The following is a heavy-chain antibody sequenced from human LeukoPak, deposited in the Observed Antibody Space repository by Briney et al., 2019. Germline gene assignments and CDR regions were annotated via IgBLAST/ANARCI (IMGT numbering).Heavy chain of an antibody. V-gene: IGHV4-31*03. Sequence: PSETLSLTCTVSGSISSGNYYWSWIRQHPGKGLEWIGYIYYSGYTYYNPSLTSLKSRVTMSVDTSKNQFSLSLNSVTAVDTAVYYCARARGSNTNPYYFDFWGQGTLVTVSS. CDR3: ARARGSNTNPYYFDF. J-gene: IGHJ4*02. CDR2: IYYSGYT. D-gene: IGHD2-2*01. CDR1: GSISSGNYY.